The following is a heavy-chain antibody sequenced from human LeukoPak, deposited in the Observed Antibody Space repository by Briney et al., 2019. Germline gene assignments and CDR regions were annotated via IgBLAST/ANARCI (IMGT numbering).Heavy chain of an antibody. D-gene: IGHD6-13*01. CDR1: GGTFSSYA. CDR3: ARDYIAAAGAFDI. CDR2: IIPIFGTA. Sequence: SVKVSCKASGGTFSSYAISWVRQAPGQGLEWMGRIIPIFGTANYAQKFQGRVTITTDESTSTAYMELSSLRSEDTAVYYCARDYIAAAGAFDIWGQGTMVTVSS. J-gene: IGHJ3*02. V-gene: IGHV1-69*05.